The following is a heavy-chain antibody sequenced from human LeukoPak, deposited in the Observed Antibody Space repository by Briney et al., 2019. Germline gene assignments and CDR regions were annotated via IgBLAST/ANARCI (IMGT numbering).Heavy chain of an antibody. CDR2: IYPGDSDT. CDR1: GYSFTSYW. V-gene: IGHV5-51*01. Sequence: GESLKISCKGSGYSFTSYWIGWVRQMPGKGLEWMGIIYPGDSDTRYSPSFQGQVTISADKSISTAYLQWSGLKALDTAMYYCARHDSYTDPDSSSPYWGQGTLVTVSS. CDR3: ARHDSYTDPDSSSPY. J-gene: IGHJ4*02. D-gene: IGHD6-6*01.